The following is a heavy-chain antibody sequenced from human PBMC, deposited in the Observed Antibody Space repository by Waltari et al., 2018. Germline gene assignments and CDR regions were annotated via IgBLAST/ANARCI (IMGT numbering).Heavy chain of an antibody. CDR2: IYTIGST. CDR3: ARVGATGGYFDY. CDR1: GGSISSGSYY. V-gene: IGHV4-61*02. Sequence: QVQLQESGPGLVKPSQTLSLTCTVSGGSISSGSYYWSWIRQPAGKGLEWIGRIYTIGSTNYNPSLKSRVTISVDTSKNQFSLKLSSVTAADTAVYYCARVGATGGYFDYWGQGTLVTVSS. J-gene: IGHJ4*02. D-gene: IGHD1-26*01.